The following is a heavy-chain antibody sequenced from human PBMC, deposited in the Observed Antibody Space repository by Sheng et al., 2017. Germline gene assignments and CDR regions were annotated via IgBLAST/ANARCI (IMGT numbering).Heavy chain of an antibody. CDR2: IYYSGDT. J-gene: IGHJ4*02. V-gene: IGHV4-39*01. Sequence: QLQLQESGPGLVKPSETLSLTCTVSGGSISSSNYYWGWIHQPPGKGLEWIGCIYYSGDTYYNPSLKSRVTISVDTSKNQFSLKLSSVTAADTAVYYCARQEEAESGWYQYYFDYWGQGTLVTVS. D-gene: IGHD6-19*01. CDR1: GGSISSSNYY. CDR3: ARQEEAESGWYQYYFDY.